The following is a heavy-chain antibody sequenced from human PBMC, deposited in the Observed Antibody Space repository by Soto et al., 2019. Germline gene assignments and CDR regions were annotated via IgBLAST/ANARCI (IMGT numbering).Heavy chain of an antibody. CDR2: MRANSGDT. CDR3: ARYIYGQGFQA. D-gene: IGHD3-3*02. CDR1: GDIFTNFD. J-gene: IGHJ5*02. Sequence: QVQLVQPGAEVRKPGASVKVSCKASGDIFTNFDFNWVRQATGQGLEWIGWMRANSGDTGHDQNFQGRVRMTRDTSMSTAYMELSSLRAEDTAVYYCARYIYGQGFQAWGQGTLVFVSS. V-gene: IGHV1-8*01.